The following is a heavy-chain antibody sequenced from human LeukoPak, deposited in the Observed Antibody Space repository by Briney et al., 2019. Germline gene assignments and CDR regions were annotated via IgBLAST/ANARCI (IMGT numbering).Heavy chain of an antibody. Sequence: GGSLRLSCAASGFTVSSNYMSWVRQAPGKGLEWVSVIYSGGSTYYADSVKGRFTISRDNSKNTLYLQMNSLRAEDTAVYYCARVGYDSRDYYYMDVWGKGTTVTISS. V-gene: IGHV3-66*01. CDR3: ARVGYDSRDYYYMDV. J-gene: IGHJ6*03. D-gene: IGHD3-22*01. CDR1: GFTVSSNY. CDR2: IYSGGST.